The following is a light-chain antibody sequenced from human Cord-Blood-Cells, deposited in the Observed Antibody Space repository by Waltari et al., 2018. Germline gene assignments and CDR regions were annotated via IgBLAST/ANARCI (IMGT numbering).Light chain of an antibody. Sequence: DIVMTQSPDSLAVSLGERATIHCKSSQSVLFSSNHKNYLAWYQQKPGQPPKLLIYWASTRESGVPDRFSGSGSGTDFTLTISSLQAEEVAVYYCQQYYSTPLTFGGGTKVEIK. CDR1: QSVLFSSNHKNY. CDR3: QQYYSTPLT. CDR2: WAS. V-gene: IGKV4-1*01. J-gene: IGKJ4*01.